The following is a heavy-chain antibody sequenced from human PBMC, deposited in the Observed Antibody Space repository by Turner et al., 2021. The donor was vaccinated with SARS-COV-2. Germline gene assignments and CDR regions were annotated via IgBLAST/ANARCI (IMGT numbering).Heavy chain of an antibody. J-gene: IGHJ6*02. CDR3: ARHPGHYFDSSAYQTPYGMDV. CDR2: IYYSGST. D-gene: IGHD3-22*01. Sequence: VQLQESCPGLVTPSETLSLTCTVAGGSISTYYWSWIRQHPGKGLEWIGYIYYSGSTNYNPSLKSRVTISVDASKNQFSLKLSSVTAVDTAVYYCARHPGHYFDSSAYQTPYGMDVWGQGTTVTVSS. V-gene: IGHV4-59*08. CDR1: GGSISTYY.